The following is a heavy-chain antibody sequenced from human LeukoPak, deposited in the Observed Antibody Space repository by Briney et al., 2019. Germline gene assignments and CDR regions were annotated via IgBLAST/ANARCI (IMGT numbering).Heavy chain of an antibody. J-gene: IGHJ4*02. D-gene: IGHD3-16*01. CDR2: ITSGGAST. CDR3: TRQRRGTYYAFDS. CDR1: GFSSSDYY. Sequence: GGSLRLSCDASGFSSSDYYMSWIRQSPGKGLEWISYITSGGASTNYADSVKGRFTISRDKAKNSVALQLNSLRAEDTAVYYCTRQRRGTYYAFDSWGQGTLVTVSS. V-gene: IGHV3-11*01.